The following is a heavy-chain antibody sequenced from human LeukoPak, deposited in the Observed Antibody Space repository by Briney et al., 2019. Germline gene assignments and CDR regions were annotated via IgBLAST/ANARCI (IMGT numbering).Heavy chain of an antibody. Sequence: SETLSLTCTVSGGSINNYCWSWIRQPAGKGLEWIGRIYTRGSTNYNPSLKSRVTMSVDTSKNQFSLKLSSVTAADTAVYYCDRGRYCSADICSGGDAFDIWGQGTMVSVSS. J-gene: IGHJ3*02. V-gene: IGHV4-4*07. CDR3: DRGRYCSADICSGGDAFDI. D-gene: IGHD2-15*01. CDR2: IYTRGST. CDR1: GGSINNYC.